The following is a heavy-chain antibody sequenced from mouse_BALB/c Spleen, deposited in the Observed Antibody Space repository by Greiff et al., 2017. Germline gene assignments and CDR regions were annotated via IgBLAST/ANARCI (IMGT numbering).Heavy chain of an antibody. V-gene: IGHV7-1*02. CDR1: GFTFSDFY. Sequence: EVNVVESGGGLVQPGGSLRLSCATSGFTFSDFYMEWVRQPPVKRLEWIAASRNKANDYTTEYSAAVKGRFIVSKDTSQNILYLQMNALRAEDTANDYCARGVRGHWYFDVWGAGTTVTVAS. CDR2: SRNKANDYTT. CDR3: ARGVRGHWYFDV. J-gene: IGHJ1*01. D-gene: IGHD3-3*01.